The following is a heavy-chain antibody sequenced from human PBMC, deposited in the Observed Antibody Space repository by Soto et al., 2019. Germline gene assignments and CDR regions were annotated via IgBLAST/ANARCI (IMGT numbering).Heavy chain of an antibody. CDR2: IYYSGST. J-gene: IGHJ5*02. CDR3: ARVGSRDRTYYDFWSGYYTWWFDP. D-gene: IGHD3-3*01. CDR1: GGSISSYY. Sequence: SETLSLTCTVSGGSISSYYWSWIRQPPGKGLEWIGYIYYSGSTNYNPSLKSRVTISVDTSKNQFPLKLSSVTAADTAVYYCARVGSRDRTYYDFWSGYYTWWFDPWGQGTLVTVSS. V-gene: IGHV4-59*01.